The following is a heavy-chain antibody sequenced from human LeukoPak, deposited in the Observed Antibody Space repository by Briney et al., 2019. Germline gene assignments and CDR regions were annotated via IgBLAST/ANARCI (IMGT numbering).Heavy chain of an antibody. Sequence: SETLSLTCTVSGGSISSSSYYWGWIRQPPGKGLEWIGSIYYSGSTYYNPSLKSRVTISVDTSKNQFSLKLSSVTAADMAVYYCARGDRGRGLLWFGGYYYYYYMDVWGKGTTVTVSS. D-gene: IGHD3-10*01. CDR2: IYYSGST. CDR3: ARGDRGRGLLWFGGYYYYYYMDV. V-gene: IGHV4-39*07. CDR1: GGSISSSSYY. J-gene: IGHJ6*03.